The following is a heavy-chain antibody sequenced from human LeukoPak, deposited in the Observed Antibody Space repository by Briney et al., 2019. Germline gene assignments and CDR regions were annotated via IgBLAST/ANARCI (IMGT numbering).Heavy chain of an antibody. CDR3: ARRNRDKAISLDL. CDR2: IDPSASQT. CDR1: GYSFTDYW. V-gene: IGHV5-10-1*01. D-gene: IGHD1-14*01. J-gene: IGHJ2*01. Sequence: GESLKISCEGSGYSFTDYWISWVRQMPWIGLDWMGRIDPSASQTNYNPSFRGHVTISVDKSISSVYLQWSSLQASDTAIYYCARRNRDKAISLDLWGRGTVVTVSS.